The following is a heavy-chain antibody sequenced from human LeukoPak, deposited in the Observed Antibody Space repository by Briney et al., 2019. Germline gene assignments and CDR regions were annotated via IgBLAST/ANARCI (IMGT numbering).Heavy chain of an antibody. CDR2: IYTSGST. V-gene: IGHV4-61*09. CDR1: GGSISSGSYY. J-gene: IGHJ3*01. CDR3: ARDNLNAFDF. Sequence: SETLSLTCTVSGGSISSGSYYWSWIRQPAGKGLEWIGHIYTSGSTNYNPSLKSRVTISVDTSKNQFSLKLSSVSAADTAMYYCARDNLNAFDFWGQGTMVAVSS.